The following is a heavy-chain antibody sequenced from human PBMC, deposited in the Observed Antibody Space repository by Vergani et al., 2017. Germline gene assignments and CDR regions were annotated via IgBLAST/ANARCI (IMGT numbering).Heavy chain of an antibody. V-gene: IGHV3-23*01. D-gene: IGHD6-6*01. CDR3: AKTPKFMYSSSVDY. CDR2: ISGSGDST. Sequence: EVQLLESGGGLVQPGGSLRLSCAASGFIFTNYAMSWVRQAPGKGLEWVSDISGSGDSTYYADSVKGRFTISRDNSKNTLYLEMNSLRAEDTAVYYCAKTPKFMYSSSVDYWGQGTLVTVSS. J-gene: IGHJ4*02. CDR1: GFIFTNYA.